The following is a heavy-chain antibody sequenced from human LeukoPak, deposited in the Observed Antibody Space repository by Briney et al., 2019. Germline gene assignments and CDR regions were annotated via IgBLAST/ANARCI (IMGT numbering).Heavy chain of an antibody. Sequence: ASVKVSCKASGYTFTNYAMHWVRQAPGQRLEWMGWINAGNGNTKYSQKFQGRVTITRDPSASTAYMELSSLRSEDTAVYYCASHYDSSGYPFDFDYWGQGTLVTVSS. D-gene: IGHD3-22*01. CDR2: INAGNGNT. J-gene: IGHJ4*02. CDR3: ASHYDSSGYPFDFDY. V-gene: IGHV1-3*01. CDR1: GYTFTNYA.